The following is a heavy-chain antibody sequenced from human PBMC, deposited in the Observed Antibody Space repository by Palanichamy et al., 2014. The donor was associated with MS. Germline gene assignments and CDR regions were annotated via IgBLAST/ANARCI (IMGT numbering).Heavy chain of an antibody. V-gene: IGHV3-7*01. Sequence: EVQLVESGGGLVQPGGSLRLSCAASGFTFSSYWMSWVRQAPGKGLEWVANIKQDGSEKYYVDSVKGRFTISRDNAKNSLYLQMNSLRAEDTAVYYCARTSGGSAKAQRPFDYWGQGTLVTVSS. CDR1: GFTFSSYW. D-gene: IGHD6-25*01. CDR2: IKQDGSEK. J-gene: IGHJ4*02. CDR3: ARTSGGSAKAQRPFDY.